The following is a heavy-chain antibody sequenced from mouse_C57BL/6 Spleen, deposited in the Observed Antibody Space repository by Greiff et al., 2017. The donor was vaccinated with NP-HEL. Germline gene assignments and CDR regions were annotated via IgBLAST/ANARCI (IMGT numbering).Heavy chain of an antibody. CDR2: IDPEDGET. CDR3: ASSSPFAY. J-gene: IGHJ3*01. Sequence: VQLQQSGAELVKPGASVKLSCTASGFNIKDYSMHWVKQRPEQGLEWIGRIDPEDGETKYAPNFQGKATITADTSSNTAYLQHSSLTSEDTAVYYCASSSPFAYWGQGTLVTVSA. V-gene: IGHV14-2*01. CDR1: GFNIKDYS. D-gene: IGHD1-1*01.